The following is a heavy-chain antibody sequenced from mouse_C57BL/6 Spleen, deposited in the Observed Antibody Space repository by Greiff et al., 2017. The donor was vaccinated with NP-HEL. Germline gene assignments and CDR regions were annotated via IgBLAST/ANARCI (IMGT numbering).Heavy chain of an antibody. CDR2: INYDGSST. CDR1: GFTFSDYY. D-gene: IGHD2-4*01. Sequence: EVMLVESEGGLVQPGSSMKLSCTASGFTFSDYYMAWVRQVPEKGLEWVANINYDGSSTYYLDSLKSRFIISRDNAKNILYLQMSSLKSEDTATYYCARDNYDVGYAMDYWGQGTSVTVSS. CDR3: ARDNYDVGYAMDY. V-gene: IGHV5-16*01. J-gene: IGHJ4*01.